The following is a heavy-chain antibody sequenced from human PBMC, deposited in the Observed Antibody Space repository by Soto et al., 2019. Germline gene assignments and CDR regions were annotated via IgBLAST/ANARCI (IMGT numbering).Heavy chain of an antibody. V-gene: IGHV4-34*01. CDR2: INHSGST. J-gene: IGHJ5*02. CDR3: ARGQGFEGYCSGVSCPKWFDP. D-gene: IGHD2-15*01. CDR1: GGSFSGYY. Sequence: QVQLQQWGAGLLKPSETLSLTCAVYGGSFSGYYWSWIRQPPGKGLEWIGEINHSGSTNYNPSLKSRITLSVDTSKNQFSLKLSSVTAADTAVYYCARGQGFEGYCSGVSCPKWFDPGGQGTLVTVSS.